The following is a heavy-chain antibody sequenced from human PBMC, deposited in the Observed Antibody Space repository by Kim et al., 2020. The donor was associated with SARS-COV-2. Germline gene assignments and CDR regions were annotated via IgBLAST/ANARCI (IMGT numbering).Heavy chain of an antibody. Sequence: GGSLRLSCTASGFTFGDYPMSWVRQAPGMGLEWVGLIRNKRSGGTTEYAASVKDRFIISRDDSKSIAYLQMNSLKSEDTAVYFCTRGSGWFFDWGQGALVTVSS. J-gene: IGHJ4*02. V-gene: IGHV3-49*04. D-gene: IGHD6-19*01. CDR3: TRGSGWFFD. CDR1: GFTFGDYP. CDR2: IRNKRSGGTT.